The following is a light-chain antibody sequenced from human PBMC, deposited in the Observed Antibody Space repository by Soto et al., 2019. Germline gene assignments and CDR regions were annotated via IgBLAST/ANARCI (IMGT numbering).Light chain of an antibody. J-gene: IGLJ2*01. V-gene: IGLV2-8*01. CDR2: EGS. Sequence: QSALTQPPYASGSPGQSVTISCAGTYSDIGDYNYVSWYQQHPGKVPKLIISEGSKRPSGVPDRFSGSKSGYTASLTVSDLQPADEAVYYCSSYSGTNTNVIFGGGTKLTVL. CDR1: YSDIGDYNY. CDR3: SSYSGTNTNVI.